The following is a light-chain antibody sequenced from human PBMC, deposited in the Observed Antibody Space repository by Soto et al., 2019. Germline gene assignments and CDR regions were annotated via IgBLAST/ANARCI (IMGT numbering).Light chain of an antibody. J-gene: IGKJ5*01. CDR1: QDISSY. CDR3: QQFYISPRG. CDR2: AAS. V-gene: IGKV1-9*01. Sequence: IQVTQSPSSLSASVGDSVPITCRASQDISSYLAWYQQKPGKAPTLLIYAASTLESGVPTRFSGSGSGTDFTLTISRLQPEDFATYYCQQFYISPRGFGQGTRLEIK.